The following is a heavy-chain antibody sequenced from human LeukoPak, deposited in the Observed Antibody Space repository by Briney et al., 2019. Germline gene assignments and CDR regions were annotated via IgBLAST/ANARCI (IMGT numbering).Heavy chain of an antibody. J-gene: IGHJ4*02. CDR3: AREAYNWKAWDY. D-gene: IGHD1-20*01. CDR2: IYYSGST. Sequence: SETLSLTCTVSGGSISSGGYYWSWIRQHPGKGLEWIGYIYYSGSTYYNPSLKGRVTISVDTSKNQFSLKLSSVTAADAAVYYCAREAYNWKAWDYWGQGTLVTVSS. V-gene: IGHV4-31*03. CDR1: GGSISSGGYY.